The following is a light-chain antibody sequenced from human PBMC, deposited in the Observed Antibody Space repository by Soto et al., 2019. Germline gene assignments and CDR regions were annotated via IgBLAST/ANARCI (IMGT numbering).Light chain of an antibody. V-gene: IGKV3-15*01. CDR1: QSVSTN. J-gene: IGKJ4*01. CDR3: QHYNNWPLT. Sequence: EIVMTQSPATLSVSPGERATLSCRASQSVSTNLAWYKQKPGQAPRPLIYGASTRATGIPARFSGSGSGTEFTLTISSLQSEDFAVYYCQHYNNWPLTFGGGTKVEI. CDR2: GAS.